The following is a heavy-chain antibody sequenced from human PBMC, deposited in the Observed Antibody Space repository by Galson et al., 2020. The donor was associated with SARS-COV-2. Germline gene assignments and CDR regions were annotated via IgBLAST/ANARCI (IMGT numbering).Heavy chain of an antibody. CDR1: GGSISSGGYY. Sequence: SETLSLTCAVSGGSISSGGYYWSWNRQQPGKGLEWIGYIYHSGSTYYNPSLKSRVTISVDRSKNQFSLKLSFVTASDMVVYYCARDLTIPVYGMDVGCQGTTVIFSS. J-gene: IGHJ6*02. CDR3: ARDLTIPVYGMDV. D-gene: IGHD2-2*02. V-gene: IGHV4-30-2*01. CDR2: IYHSGST.